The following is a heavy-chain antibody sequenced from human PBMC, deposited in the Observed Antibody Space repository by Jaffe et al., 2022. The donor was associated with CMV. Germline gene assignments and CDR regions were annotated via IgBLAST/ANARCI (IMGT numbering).Heavy chain of an antibody. D-gene: IGHD3-22*01. Sequence: QVQLVQSGAEVKKPGSSVKVSCKASGGTFSSYAISWVRQAPGQGLEWMGRIIPILGIANYAQKFQGRVTITADKSTSTAYMELSSLRSEDTAVYYCAVTYYDSSGYYDYWGQGTLVTVSS. CDR2: IIPILGIA. CDR3: AVTYYDSSGYYDY. CDR1: GGTFSSYA. V-gene: IGHV1-69*09. J-gene: IGHJ4*02.